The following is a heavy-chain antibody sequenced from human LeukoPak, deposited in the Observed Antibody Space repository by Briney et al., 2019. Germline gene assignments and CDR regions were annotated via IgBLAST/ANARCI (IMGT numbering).Heavy chain of an antibody. J-gene: IGHJ4*02. D-gene: IGHD3-10*01. CDR1: GLTVTNAW. V-gene: IGHV3-15*07. Sequence: GGSLRLSCSASGLTVTNAWMNWVRQAPGEGLDWVGRIASKTDGGATDYAAPVKGRFTISRDDSKNTLSLQMNSLKTEDTAVYYCTTGIRGDWGQGTLVTVSS. CDR2: IASKTDGGAT. CDR3: TTGIRGD.